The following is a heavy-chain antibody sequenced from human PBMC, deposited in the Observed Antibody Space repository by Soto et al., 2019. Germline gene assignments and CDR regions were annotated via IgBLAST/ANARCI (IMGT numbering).Heavy chain of an antibody. V-gene: IGHV4-59*01. D-gene: IGHD3-3*01. CDR3: ARVRNYDFWSGYGMDV. Sequence: SETLSLTCTVSGGSIIGYYWSWIRQPPGKGLEWIGYIYYSGSTNYRPSLKSRLTISVDTSKNQFSLKLSSVTAADTAVYYCARVRNYDFWSGYGMDVWGQGTTVSVSS. CDR2: IYYSGST. J-gene: IGHJ6*02. CDR1: GGSIIGYY.